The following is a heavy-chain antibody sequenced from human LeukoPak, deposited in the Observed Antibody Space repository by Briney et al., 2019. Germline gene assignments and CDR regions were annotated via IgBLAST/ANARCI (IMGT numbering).Heavy chain of an antibody. CDR3: ARRGAVAGGFDI. D-gene: IGHD6-19*01. V-gene: IGHV3-74*01. J-gene: IGHJ3*02. CDR2: INSDGSST. Sequence: GGSLRLSCAAFGFTFSSYWMNWVRQAPGKGLVWVSRINSDGSSTSYADSVKGRFTISRDNAKNTLHLQMNSLRAEDTAVYYCARRGAVAGGFDIWGQGTMVTVSS. CDR1: GFTFSSYW.